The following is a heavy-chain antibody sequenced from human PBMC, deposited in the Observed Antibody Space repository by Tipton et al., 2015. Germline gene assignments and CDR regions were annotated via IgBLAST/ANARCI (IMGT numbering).Heavy chain of an antibody. CDR3: AKGVTMIVVILSAHFDS. J-gene: IGHJ4*02. V-gene: IGHV3-23*04. Sequence: QLVQSGGGLVKPGGSLRLSCAASGFTFSSYAMSWVRQAPGKGLEWVSSISGSGGSTYYADSVKGRFTISRDNSRDTLYLQLNSLRAEDTAVYFCAKGVTMIVVILSAHFDSWGQGTLVTVSS. CDR1: GFTFSSYA. CDR2: ISGSGGST. D-gene: IGHD3-22*01.